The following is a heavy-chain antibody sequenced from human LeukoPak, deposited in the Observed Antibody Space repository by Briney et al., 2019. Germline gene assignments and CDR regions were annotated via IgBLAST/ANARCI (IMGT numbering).Heavy chain of an antibody. CDR3: ASLFHSSGWYGGVFDY. CDR2: ISSNGGST. V-gene: IGHV3-64*01. D-gene: IGHD6-19*01. J-gene: IGHJ4*02. Sequence: LAGESLKISCAASGFTFSSYAMHWVRQAPGKGLEYVSAISSNGGSTYYANSVKGRFTISRDNSKNTLYLQMGSLRAEDMAVYYCASLFHSSGWYGGVFDYWGQGTLVTVSS. CDR1: GFTFSSYA.